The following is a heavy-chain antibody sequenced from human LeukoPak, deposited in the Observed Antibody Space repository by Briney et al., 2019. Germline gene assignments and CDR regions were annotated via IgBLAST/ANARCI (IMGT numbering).Heavy chain of an antibody. CDR3: ARDMSGYSGYAFDY. J-gene: IGHJ4*02. CDR1: GFTFSSYS. Sequence: GGSLRLSCAASGFTFSSYSVNWVRQAPGKGLEWVSSISSSSSYIYYADSVKGRFTISRDNAKNSLYLQMNSLRAEDTAVYYCARDMSGYSGYAFDYWGQGTLVTVSS. D-gene: IGHD5-12*01. CDR2: ISSSSSYI. V-gene: IGHV3-21*01.